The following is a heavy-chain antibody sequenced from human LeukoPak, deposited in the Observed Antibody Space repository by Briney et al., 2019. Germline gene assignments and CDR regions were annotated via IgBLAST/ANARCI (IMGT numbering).Heavy chain of an antibody. CDR3: ARFSSVEALDY. V-gene: IGHV3-74*01. Sequence: GGSLRLSCAASGFTFSSYWMHWVRQPPGKGLVWVSRIKNDGSTTTYADSVKGRFTVSRDNAKNTLYLQMNSLRAEDTAVYYCARFSSVEALDYWGQGTLVTVSS. D-gene: IGHD2-21*01. CDR1: GFTFSSYW. CDR2: IKNDGSTT. J-gene: IGHJ4*02.